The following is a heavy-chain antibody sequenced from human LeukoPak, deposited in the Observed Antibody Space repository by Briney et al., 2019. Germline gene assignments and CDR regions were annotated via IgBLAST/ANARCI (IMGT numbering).Heavy chain of an antibody. D-gene: IGHD3-10*01. V-gene: IGHV3-48*03. CDR2: ISSSGITK. CDR3: ARDSRASGFDP. CDR1: GFTFSSYE. J-gene: IGHJ5*02. Sequence: PGGSLRLSCATSGFTFSSYEMNWVRQAPGKGLEWFSYISSSGITKYYADSVKGRFTISRDNAKNSLYLQMNSLRAEDTAVYYCARDSRASGFDPWGQGTLVTVSS.